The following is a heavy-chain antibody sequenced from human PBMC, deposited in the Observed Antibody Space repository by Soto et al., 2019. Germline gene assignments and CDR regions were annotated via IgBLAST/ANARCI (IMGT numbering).Heavy chain of an antibody. CDR3: ARAGPARTYYYYYYSMAV. CDR2: INHSGST. CDR1: GGSFSGYY. D-gene: IGHD6-6*01. V-gene: IGHV4-34*01. Sequence: QVQLQQWGAGLLKPSETLSLTCAVYGGSFSGYYWSWIRQPPGKGLEWIGEINHSGSTNYNPSLKGRVPISVDTSKNQFSLRRGLVTAADTAVYYWARAGPARTYYYYYYSMAVWGKGTTVTVSS. J-gene: IGHJ6*03.